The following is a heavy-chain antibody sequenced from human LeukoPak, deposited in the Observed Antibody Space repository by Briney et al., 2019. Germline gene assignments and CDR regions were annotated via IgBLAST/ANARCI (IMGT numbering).Heavy chain of an antibody. V-gene: IGHV3-7*01. CDR1: GFTFSSRW. Sequence: GGSLRHSCAASGFTFSSRWMSWVRQAPGKGLEWVANIKPDESEKYHVDSVKGRFTISRDNAKNSLYLQMTSLRAEDTAVYYCARDPRYHTYWGQGTLVTVSS. J-gene: IGHJ4*02. CDR3: ARDPRYHTY. D-gene: IGHD1-26*01. CDR2: IKPDESEK.